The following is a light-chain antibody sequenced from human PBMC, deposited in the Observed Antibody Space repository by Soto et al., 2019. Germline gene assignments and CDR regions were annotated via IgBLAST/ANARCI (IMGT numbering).Light chain of an antibody. CDR2: EVS. V-gene: IGLV2-14*01. J-gene: IGLJ1*01. CDR1: SSDVGGYNY. Sequence: QYALTQPASVSGSPGQSITISCTGTSSDVGGYNYVSWYQHHPGKAPKLIIYEVSNRPSGVSNRFSGSKSGNTASLTLSGLQAEDEADYYCNSYTSKSTGVFGTGTKLTVL. CDR3: NSYTSKSTGV.